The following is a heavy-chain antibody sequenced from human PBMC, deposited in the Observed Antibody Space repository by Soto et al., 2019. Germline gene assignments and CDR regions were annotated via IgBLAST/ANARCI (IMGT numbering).Heavy chain of an antibody. V-gene: IGHV1-69*13. Sequence: SVKVSCKASGGTFSSYAISWVRQAPGQGLEWMGGIIPIFGTANYAQKFQGRVTITADESTSTAYMELSSLRSEDTAVYYCARGNSGWYGEFDHWGQGTLVTVSS. CDR2: IIPIFGTA. D-gene: IGHD6-19*01. CDR1: GGTFSSYA. CDR3: ARGNSGWYGEFDH. J-gene: IGHJ4*02.